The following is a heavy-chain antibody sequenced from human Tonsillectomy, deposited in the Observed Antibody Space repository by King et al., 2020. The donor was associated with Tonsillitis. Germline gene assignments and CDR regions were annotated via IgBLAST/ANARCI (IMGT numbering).Heavy chain of an antibody. V-gene: IGHV3-30*18. D-gene: IGHD3-22*01. J-gene: IGHJ2*01. CDR2: ISYDGSNK. Sequence: VQLVESGGGVVQPGRSLRLSCAASGFTFSSYGIHWVRQAPGKGLEWVAVISYDGSNKYYADSVKGRFTISRDNSKNTLYLQMNSLSAEDTAVYYCTQGFEDSAYSSEYFDLWGRGTLVTVSS. CDR3: TQGFEDSAYSSEYFDL. CDR1: GFTFSSYG.